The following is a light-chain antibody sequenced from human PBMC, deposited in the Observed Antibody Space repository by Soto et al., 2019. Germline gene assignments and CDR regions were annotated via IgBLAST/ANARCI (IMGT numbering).Light chain of an antibody. J-gene: IGLJ1*01. V-gene: IGLV2-14*01. CDR2: DVS. CDR1: SSDVGGYNY. CDR3: SSYTSSSILYV. Sequence: QSVLTQPASVSGSPGQSITISCTGTSSDVGGYNYVSWYRQHPGKAPKLMIYDVSNRPSGVSNRFSGSKSGNTASLTISGLQAEDEADYYCSSYTSSSILYVFGTGTKLTVL.